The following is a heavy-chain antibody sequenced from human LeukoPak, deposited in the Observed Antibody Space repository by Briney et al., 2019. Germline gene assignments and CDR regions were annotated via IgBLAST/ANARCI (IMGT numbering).Heavy chain of an antibody. CDR2: ISDSGGDI. CDR1: GFTFSSYA. D-gene: IGHD6-13*01. Sequence: PGGSLRLSCAASGFTFSSYAMTWVRQTPGKGLEWVSSISDSGGDIYYADSVKGRFTISRDNSKNTLYLQMNSLRAEDTAVYYCARDIVAPEGVWGQGTLVTVSS. V-gene: IGHV3-23*01. J-gene: IGHJ4*02. CDR3: ARDIVAPEGV.